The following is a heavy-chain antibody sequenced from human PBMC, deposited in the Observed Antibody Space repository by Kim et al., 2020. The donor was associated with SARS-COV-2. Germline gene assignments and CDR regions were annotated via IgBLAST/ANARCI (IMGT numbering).Heavy chain of an antibody. V-gene: IGHV3-48*02. Sequence: VKGRFTISRDNAKTSLYLQMNSLRDEDTAVYYCARAGSSTSWQILGTCVYWGQGTLVTVSS. J-gene: IGHJ4*02. CDR3: ARAGSSTSWQILGTCVY. D-gene: IGHD2-2*01.